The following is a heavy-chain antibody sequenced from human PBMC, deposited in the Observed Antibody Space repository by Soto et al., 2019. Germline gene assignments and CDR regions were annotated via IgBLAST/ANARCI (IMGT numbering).Heavy chain of an antibody. J-gene: IGHJ6*03. CDR3: ARRLPSSYYYYYYMDV. CDR2: MNPNSGNT. D-gene: IGHD2-15*01. V-gene: IGHV1-8*01. CDR1: GYTFTSYD. Sequence: ASVKVSCKASGYTFTSYDINWVRQATGQGLEWMGWMNPNSGNTGYAQKFQGRVTMTRNTSISTAYMELSSLRSEDTAVYYCARRLPSSYYYYYYMDVWGKGTTVTVSS.